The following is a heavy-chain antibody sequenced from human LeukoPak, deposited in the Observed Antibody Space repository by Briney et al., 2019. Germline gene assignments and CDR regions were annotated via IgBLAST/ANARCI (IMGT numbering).Heavy chain of an antibody. CDR2: IYPGDSDT. J-gene: IGHJ4*02. CDR3: ARMYRSSGPFDY. Sequence: GESLKISCKGSGYSFTNYWIAWVRQMPGKGLEWMGIIYPGDSDTRYSPSFQGQVTFSADRSISIAFLQWSSLEASDTAMYYCARMYRSSGPFDYWGQGTLVTVFS. CDR1: GYSFTNYW. D-gene: IGHD6-6*01. V-gene: IGHV5-51*01.